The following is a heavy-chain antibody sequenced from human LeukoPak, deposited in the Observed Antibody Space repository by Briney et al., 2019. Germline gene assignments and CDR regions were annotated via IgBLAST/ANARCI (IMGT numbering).Heavy chain of an antibody. CDR3: ATDRGWRTSGYYLYYFEY. J-gene: IGHJ4*02. CDR1: GFIFTNYF. Sequence: GGSLRLSCAASGFIFTNYFMSWVRQAPGKGLVWVASIKHDGSEKYYVDSVRGRFTISRDNTKNSLYLQMSSLRAEDTAVYYCATDRGWRTSGYYLYYFEYWGQGTLVTFSS. D-gene: IGHD3-3*01. CDR2: IKHDGSEK. V-gene: IGHV3-7*01.